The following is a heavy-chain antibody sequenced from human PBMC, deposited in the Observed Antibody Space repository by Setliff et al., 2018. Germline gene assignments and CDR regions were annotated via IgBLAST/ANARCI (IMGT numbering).Heavy chain of an antibody. CDR2: IKPDGSEK. J-gene: IGHJ4*02. V-gene: IGHV3-7*01. CDR1: GFTFSNYW. Sequence: GGSLRLSCVVSGFTFSNYWMTWVRQAPGKGLQWVATIKPDGSEKYYVDSVKGRFTISRDNVKNSLFLQMNSLRAEDTAVYYCVRDLHWGFDYWGLGTLVTVSS. CDR3: VRDLHWGFDY. D-gene: IGHD7-27*01.